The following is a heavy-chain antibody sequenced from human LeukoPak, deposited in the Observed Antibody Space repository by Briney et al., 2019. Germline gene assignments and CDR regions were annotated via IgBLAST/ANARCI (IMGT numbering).Heavy chain of an antibody. J-gene: IGHJ6*03. CDR3: ARAYGSGSRPDYYYYYMDV. D-gene: IGHD3-10*01. CDR1: GGSMSSYY. V-gene: IGHV4-4*07. Sequence: SETLSLTCSVSGGSMSSYYWSWIRQPAGKGLEWIGRIYTSGSTNYNPSLKSRVTMSVDTSKNQFSLKLGSVTAADTAVYYCARAYGSGSRPDYYYYYMDVWGKGTTVTISS. CDR2: IYTSGST.